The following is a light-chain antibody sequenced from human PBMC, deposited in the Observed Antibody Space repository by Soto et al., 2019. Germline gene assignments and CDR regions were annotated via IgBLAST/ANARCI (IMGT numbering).Light chain of an antibody. CDR1: KNDIGVYDF. J-gene: IGLJ1*01. CDR2: EVV. V-gene: IGLV2-8*01. CDR3: KSYAGSNTYV. Sequence: QSALTQPPSASGSPGQSVTISCTGNKNDIGVYDFVSWYQHHPGKAPRLIIYEVVQRPSGVPDRFSGSKSGNTASLTVSGLQAADEADYFCKSYAGSNTYVFGSWTNVTV.